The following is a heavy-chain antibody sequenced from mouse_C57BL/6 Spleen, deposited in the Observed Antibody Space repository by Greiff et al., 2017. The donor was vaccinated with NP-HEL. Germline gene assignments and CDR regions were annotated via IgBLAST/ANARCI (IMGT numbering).Heavy chain of an antibody. CDR3: ARDGNYPLPMDY. V-gene: IGHV1-18*01. J-gene: IGHJ4*01. CDR1: GYTFTDYN. Sequence: EVQLQQSGPELVKPGASVKIPCKASGYTFTDYNMDWVKQSHGKSLEWIGDINPNNGGTIYNQKFKGKATLTVDKSSSTAYMELRSLTSEDTAVYYCARDGNYPLPMDYWGQGTSVTVSS. D-gene: IGHD2-1*01. CDR2: INPNNGGT.